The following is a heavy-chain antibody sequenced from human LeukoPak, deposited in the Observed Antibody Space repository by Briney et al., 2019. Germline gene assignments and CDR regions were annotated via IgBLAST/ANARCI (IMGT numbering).Heavy chain of an antibody. CDR2: ISYDGSNK. CDR3: ARVPGRYYDSSGYLGAFDI. Sequence: GRSLRLSCAASGFTFSSYAMHWVRQAPGKGLEWVAVISYDGSNKYYADSVKGRFTISRDNSKNTLYLQMNSLRAEDTAAYYCARVPGRYYDSSGYLGAFDIWGQGTMDTVSS. V-gene: IGHV3-30*04. J-gene: IGHJ3*02. CDR1: GFTFSSYA. D-gene: IGHD3-22*01.